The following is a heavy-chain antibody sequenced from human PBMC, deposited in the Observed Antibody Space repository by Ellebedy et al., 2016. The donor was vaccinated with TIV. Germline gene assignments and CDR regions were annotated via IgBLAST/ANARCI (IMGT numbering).Heavy chain of an antibody. J-gene: IGHJ6*02. Sequence: SETLSLXXSVTGVSISSYSWSWIRQPAGKGLEWIGRIYTSGSSNYNTSLKSRLIMSTDTSKNQFSLRLSSVTAADTGVYYCVRGAYSYGLDVWGQGTTVTVSS. CDR3: VRGAYSYGLDV. V-gene: IGHV4-4*07. CDR2: IYTSGSS. D-gene: IGHD2-21*01. CDR1: GVSISSYS.